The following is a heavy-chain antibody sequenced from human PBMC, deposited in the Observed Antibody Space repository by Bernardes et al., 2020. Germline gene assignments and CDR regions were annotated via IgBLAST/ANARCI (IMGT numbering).Heavy chain of an antibody. V-gene: IGHV3-21*01. D-gene: IGHD1-7*01. CDR1: GFTFTSCS. Sequence: WGSLRLSCAASGFTFTSCSMNWIRHAPVTGLEWFSSISCISSYIYYADSVKGRFTISRDNAKNSLYLQMNSLRAEDTAVYYWARDYNWNYHRLGSWYFDLWGRGTLVTGSS. J-gene: IGHJ2*01. CDR3: ARDYNWNYHRLGSWYFDL. CDR2: ISCISSYI.